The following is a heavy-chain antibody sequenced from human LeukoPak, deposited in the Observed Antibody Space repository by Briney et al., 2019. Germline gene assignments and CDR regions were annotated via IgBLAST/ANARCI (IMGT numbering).Heavy chain of an antibody. CDR3: ARQHYGGNSVPWDY. D-gene: IGHD4-23*01. CDR2: ISGYNGNT. CDR1: GYTFTTYG. Sequence: ASVKVSCKASGYTFTTYGISWVRQAPGQGLEWMGWISGYNGNTKYAQNLQGRVTMTTDTSTSTAYMELRSLRSDDTAVYYCARQHYGGNSVPWDYWGQGTLVTVSS. V-gene: IGHV1-18*01. J-gene: IGHJ4*02.